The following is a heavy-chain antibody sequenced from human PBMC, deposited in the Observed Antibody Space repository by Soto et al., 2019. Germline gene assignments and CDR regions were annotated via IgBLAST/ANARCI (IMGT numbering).Heavy chain of an antibody. CDR3: ARVRPLRCSSTSCSYDYSGMDV. CDR1: GFTFGSYE. V-gene: IGHV3-48*03. D-gene: IGHD2-2*01. J-gene: IGHJ6*02. CDR2: ISSSGSTM. Sequence: GRSLRLSCAASGFTFGSYEMNWVGQSPGKGLEWVSYISSSGSTMYYADSVKGRFTISRDNAKNSLYLQMNSLRAEDTAVYYCARVRPLRCSSTSCSYDYSGMDVWGQGTTVTVSS.